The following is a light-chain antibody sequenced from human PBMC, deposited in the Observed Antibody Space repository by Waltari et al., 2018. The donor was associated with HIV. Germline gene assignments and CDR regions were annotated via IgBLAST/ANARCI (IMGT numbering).Light chain of an antibody. CDR2: GAS. V-gene: IGKV3-15*01. J-gene: IGKJ1*01. Sequence: EIVMTLSPATLSVSPGERATLSCRASQSVTSNLAWYQQKPGQAPRLLIYGASTRATGIPARFSGGGSGTEFTLTIRSLQSEDFAVYYCQQYNNWPPTFGQGTKVEIK. CDR1: QSVTSN. CDR3: QQYNNWPPT.